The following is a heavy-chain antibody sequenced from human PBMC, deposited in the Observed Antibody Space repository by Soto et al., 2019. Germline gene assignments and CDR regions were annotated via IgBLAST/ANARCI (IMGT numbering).Heavy chain of an antibody. Sequence: GGSLRLSCAASGFTVSAYAMHWVRQAPGKGLEWVAVISYDGSNKYYAESVRGRFTISRDNSKNTMYLQMNSLRVENTAVFSCARTYDSSGFYHFDYWGLGTLVTVSS. CDR1: GFTVSAYA. D-gene: IGHD3-22*01. J-gene: IGHJ4*02. CDR2: ISYDGSNK. CDR3: ARTYDSSGFYHFDY. V-gene: IGHV3-30-3*01.